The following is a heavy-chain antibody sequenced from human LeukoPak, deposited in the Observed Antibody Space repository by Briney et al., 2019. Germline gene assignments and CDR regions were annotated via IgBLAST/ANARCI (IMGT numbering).Heavy chain of an antibody. J-gene: IGHJ1*01. CDR1: GFTFSNHW. Sequence: GGSLRLSCAASGFTFSNHWMSWVRQAPGKGLEWVANIKEDGSEKNYVDSVKGRFNISRDNAKNSVYLQTNSLRAEDTAVYYCAKDVRGGDHGDYTFQHWGQGTLVTVSS. D-gene: IGHD4-17*01. V-gene: IGHV3-7*01. CDR3: AKDVRGGDHGDYTFQH. CDR2: IKEDGSEK.